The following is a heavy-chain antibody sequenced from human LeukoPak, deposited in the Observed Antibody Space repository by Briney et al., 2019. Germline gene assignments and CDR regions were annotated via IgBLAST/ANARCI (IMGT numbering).Heavy chain of an antibody. CDR3: ASLTVTRFDP. J-gene: IGHJ5*02. CDR1: GGSFSGYY. Sequence: SETLSLTCAIYGGSFSGYYWSWIRQPPGKGLEWIGEINHSGSTNYNPSLKSRVTISVDTSKNQFSLKLSSVTAADTAVYYCASLTVTRFDPWGQGTLVTVSS. V-gene: IGHV4-34*01. D-gene: IGHD4-17*01. CDR2: INHSGST.